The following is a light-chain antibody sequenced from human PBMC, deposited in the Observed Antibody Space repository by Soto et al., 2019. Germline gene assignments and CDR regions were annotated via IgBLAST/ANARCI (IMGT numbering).Light chain of an antibody. CDR3: QQYGSSPIT. CDR1: QSVSSN. V-gene: IGKV3-20*01. J-gene: IGKJ5*01. CDR2: DAS. Sequence: EIVMTQSPATLSVSPGERATLSCRASQSVSSNLAWYQQKPGQAPRLLIYDASSRATGIPDRFSGSGSATDFTLTISRLEPEDLALYYCQQYGSSPITFGQGTRLEIK.